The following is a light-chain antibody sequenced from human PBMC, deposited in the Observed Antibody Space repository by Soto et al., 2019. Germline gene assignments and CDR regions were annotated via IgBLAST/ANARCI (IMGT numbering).Light chain of an antibody. J-gene: IGKJ5*01. CDR1: QSISSY. CDR2: AAS. CDR3: QQSYSTPPIT. V-gene: IGKV1-39*01. Sequence: EIQTTQRPSFLSDSLGDGVIITCRASQSISSYLNWYQQKPGKAPKLLIYAASSLQSGVPSRFSGSGSGTDFTLTISSLQPEDFATYYCQQSYSTPPITFGQGTRLEIK.